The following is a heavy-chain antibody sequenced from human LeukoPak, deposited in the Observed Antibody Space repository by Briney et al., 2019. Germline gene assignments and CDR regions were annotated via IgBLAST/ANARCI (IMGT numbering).Heavy chain of an antibody. V-gene: IGHV3-7*01. CDR3: ARDGFGVLSPSHAFDI. CDR2: IKQDGSEK. Sequence: GGSLRLSCAASGFTFSSYWMTWVRQAPGKGLEWVANIKQDGSEKYYVDSMKGRFTISRDNAKNSLYLQMNSLRAEDTAVYYCARDGFGVLSPSHAFDIWGQGTMVTVSS. J-gene: IGHJ3*02. D-gene: IGHD3-10*01. CDR1: GFTFSSYW.